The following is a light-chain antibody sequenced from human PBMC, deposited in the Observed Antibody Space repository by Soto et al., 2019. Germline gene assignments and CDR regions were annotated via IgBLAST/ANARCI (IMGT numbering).Light chain of an antibody. V-gene: IGKV3-11*01. CDR1: QSVSNNY. CDR2: GAS. CDR3: QQRSNWLT. Sequence: MVLRQSPGTQSLSPGARATLSCRASQSVSNNYLAWYQQKPGQAPRLLIYGASNRATGIPARFSGSGSGTDFTLTISSLEPEDFAVYYCQQRSNWLTFGGGTKV. J-gene: IGKJ4*01.